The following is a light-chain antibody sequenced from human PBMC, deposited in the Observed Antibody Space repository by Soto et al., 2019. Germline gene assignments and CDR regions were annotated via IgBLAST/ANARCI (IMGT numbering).Light chain of an antibody. CDR2: GAS. CDR1: QSLSNNY. CDR3: QHYGTSPQMPT. J-gene: IGKJ2*01. V-gene: IGKV3-20*01. Sequence: EIVLTQSPGTLSLSPGERATLSCRASQSLSNNYLAWYQQKPGQAPRLLFYGASNRATGIPYRFTGSGSGTHFTPTISRLELEDFAVYYCQHYGTSPQMPTFGQGTKLEIK.